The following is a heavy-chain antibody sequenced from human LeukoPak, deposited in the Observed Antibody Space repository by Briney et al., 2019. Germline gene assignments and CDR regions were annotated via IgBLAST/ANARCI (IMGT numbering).Heavy chain of an antibody. Sequence: GGSLRLSCAASGFTFSSYSMNWVRQAPGKGLEWVSSISSSSSYIYYADSVKGRFTISRGNAKNSLYLQMNSLRAEDTAVYYCARVVAVAGPDYWGQGTLVTVSS. CDR3: ARVVAVAGPDY. CDR1: GFTFSSYS. CDR2: ISSSSSYI. V-gene: IGHV3-21*01. J-gene: IGHJ4*02. D-gene: IGHD6-19*01.